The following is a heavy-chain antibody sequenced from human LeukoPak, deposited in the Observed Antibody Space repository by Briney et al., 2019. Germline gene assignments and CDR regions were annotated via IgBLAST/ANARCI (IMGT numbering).Heavy chain of an antibody. CDR2: IRAYNGNT. V-gene: IGHV1-18*01. J-gene: IGHJ5*02. CDR3: AREGWYYGSGNYYWFDP. D-gene: IGHD3-10*01. CDR1: GYTFSSYV. Sequence: ASVKVSCKASGYTFSSYVISWVRQAPGQGLEWMGWIRAYNGNTNYAQKFQGRVTMTTDTSTSTAYMELKSLRSDDTAVYYCAREGWYYGSGNYYWFDPWGQGTLVTVSS.